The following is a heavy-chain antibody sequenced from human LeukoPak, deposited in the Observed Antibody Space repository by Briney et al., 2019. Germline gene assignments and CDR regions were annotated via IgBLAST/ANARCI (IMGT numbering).Heavy chain of an antibody. D-gene: IGHD2-15*01. Sequence: ASVKVSCKASGGTFISYAISWVGQAPGQGREWMGRIIPIFGTANYAQKFQGRDTITTDESTSTAYMELSSLRSEDTAVYYCARDCSGGSCAYFDYWGQGTLVTVSS. CDR2: IIPIFGTA. V-gene: IGHV1-69*05. J-gene: IGHJ4*02. CDR1: GGTFISYA. CDR3: ARDCSGGSCAYFDY.